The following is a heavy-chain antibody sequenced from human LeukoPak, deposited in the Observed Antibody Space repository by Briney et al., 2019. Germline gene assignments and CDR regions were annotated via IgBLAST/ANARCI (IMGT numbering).Heavy chain of an antibody. J-gene: IGHJ6*02. CDR2: IYYSGST. CDR1: GGSISSSSYY. Sequence: SETLSLTCTVSGGSISSSSYYWGWIRQPPGKGLEWIGSIYYSGSTYYNPSLKSRVTISVDTSKNQFSLKLSSVTAADTAVYYCARAARDSSYGMDVWGQGTTVTVSS. V-gene: IGHV4-39*01. CDR3: ARAARDSSYGMDV. D-gene: IGHD5-24*01.